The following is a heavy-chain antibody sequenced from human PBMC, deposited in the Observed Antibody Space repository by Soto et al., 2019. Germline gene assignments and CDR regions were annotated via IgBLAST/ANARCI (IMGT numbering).Heavy chain of an antibody. CDR2: IIPILGIA. V-gene: IGHV1-69*02. D-gene: IGHD2-21*01. CDR3: ARGHWGGDCSASWYFDL. J-gene: IGHJ2*01. CDR1: GGTFSSYT. Sequence: QVQLVQSGAEVKKPGSSVKVSCKASGGTFSSYTISWVRQAPGQGLEWMGRIIPILGIANYAQKFQGRVTITADKSTSTAYIELSSLRSEDTAVYYCARGHWGGDCSASWYFDLWGRGTLVTVSA.